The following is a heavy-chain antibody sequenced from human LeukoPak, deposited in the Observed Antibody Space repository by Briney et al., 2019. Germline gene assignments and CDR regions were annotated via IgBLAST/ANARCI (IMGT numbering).Heavy chain of an antibody. D-gene: IGHD1-26*01. CDR1: GFTFSSYG. J-gene: IGHJ4*02. CDR3: AKDSLRERIVGSTTRGVNDY. Sequence: PGGSLRLSCAASGFTFSSYGMSWVRQAPGKGLEWVSTISDSGGSTYYADSVKGRFTISRDNSKNTLYLQMNSLRAEDTAVYYCAKDSLRERIVGSTTRGVNDYWGQGTLVTVSS. V-gene: IGHV3-23*01. CDR2: ISDSGGST.